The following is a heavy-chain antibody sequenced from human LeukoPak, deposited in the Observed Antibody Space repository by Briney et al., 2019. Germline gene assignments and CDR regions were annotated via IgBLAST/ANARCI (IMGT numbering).Heavy chain of an antibody. D-gene: IGHD3-3*01. J-gene: IGHJ4*02. Sequence: PGGSLRLSCAASGFTFSNAWMSWVRQAPGKGLEWVGRIKSKTDGGTTDYAAPVKGRFTISRDDSKNTLYLQMNSLKTEDTAVYYCTTDPPVYAYDFWSGSYIDYWGQGTLVTVSS. V-gene: IGHV3-15*01. CDR1: GFTFSNAW. CDR3: TTDPPVYAYDFWSGSYIDY. CDR2: IKSKTDGGTT.